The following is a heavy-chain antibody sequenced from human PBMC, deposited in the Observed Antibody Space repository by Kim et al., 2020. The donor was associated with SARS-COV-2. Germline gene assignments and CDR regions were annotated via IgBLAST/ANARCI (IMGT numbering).Heavy chain of an antibody. Sequence: QEFQGRVTMTRDTSISTAYMELGRVRSDDTAVYYCARASDDFWSGYPFDYWGQGTLVTVSS. D-gene: IGHD3-3*01. V-gene: IGHV1-2*02. CDR3: ARASDDFWSGYPFDY. J-gene: IGHJ4*02.